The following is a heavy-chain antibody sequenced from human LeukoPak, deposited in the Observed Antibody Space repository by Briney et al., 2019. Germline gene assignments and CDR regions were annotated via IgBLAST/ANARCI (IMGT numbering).Heavy chain of an antibody. CDR3: ARKTVTTRGSFDY. V-gene: IGHV4-59*01. Sequence: PSETLSLTCTVSGGSISSYYWSWIRQPPGKGLEWIGYIYYSGSTNYNPSLKSRVTISVDTSKNQFSLKPSSVTAADTAVYYCARKTVTTRGSFDYWGQGTLVTVSS. CDR1: GGSISSYY. J-gene: IGHJ4*02. CDR2: IYYSGST. D-gene: IGHD4-17*01.